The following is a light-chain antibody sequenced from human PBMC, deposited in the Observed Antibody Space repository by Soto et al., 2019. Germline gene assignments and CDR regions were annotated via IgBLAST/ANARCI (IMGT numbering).Light chain of an antibody. CDR3: SSYTTSTSFIL. J-gene: IGLJ2*01. Sequence: QSALTQPASVSGSPGQSITISCTGTSSDIGNYDFVSWYQQVPGTAPKAMIYEVSSRPSGVSNRFSGSKSGNTASLTISGLQAEDEAYHYCSSYTTSTSFILFGGGTQLTVL. CDR2: EVS. CDR1: SSDIGNYDF. V-gene: IGLV2-14*01.